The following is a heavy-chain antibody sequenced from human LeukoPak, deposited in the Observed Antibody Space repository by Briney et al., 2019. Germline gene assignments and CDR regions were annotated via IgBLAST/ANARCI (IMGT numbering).Heavy chain of an antibody. CDR1: GFTFSSYG. V-gene: IGHV3-30*03. J-gene: IGHJ4*02. CDR2: ISFDGSNK. Sequence: PGRSLRLSCAASGFTFSSYGMHWVRQAPGKGLEWVAVISFDGSNKFYADSVKGRFTISRDNSKNTLYLQMNSLRSEDTAVYYCARGGDSSGWYIDYWGQGTLVTVSS. CDR3: ARGGDSSGWYIDY. D-gene: IGHD6-19*01.